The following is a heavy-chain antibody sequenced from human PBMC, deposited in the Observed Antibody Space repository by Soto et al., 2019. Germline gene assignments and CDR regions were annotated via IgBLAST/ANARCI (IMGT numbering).Heavy chain of an antibody. V-gene: IGHV4-59*08. Sequence: SETLSLTCTVSGGSISNYYWGWVRQPPGKGLEWIGYIYYKVSTNYNPSLKSRVSISIDTSKNHFSLRLSSVTAADTAVYFCARTYCSGGTCYDLFDFWGQGTLVTVSS. J-gene: IGHJ4*02. D-gene: IGHD2-15*01. CDR1: GGSISNYY. CDR2: IYYKVST. CDR3: ARTYCSGGTCYDLFDF.